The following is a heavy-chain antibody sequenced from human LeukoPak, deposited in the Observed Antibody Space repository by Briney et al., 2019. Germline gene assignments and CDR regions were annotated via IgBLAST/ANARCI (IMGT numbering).Heavy chain of an antibody. Sequence: GGSLRLSCAASGFTFSSYAMSWVRQAPGKGLEWVSYISSSSSTIYYADSVKGRFTISRDNSKNTLYLQMNSLRAEDTAVYYCARARNVRGVIDAFDIWGQGAMVTVSS. D-gene: IGHD3-10*01. V-gene: IGHV3-48*01. J-gene: IGHJ3*02. CDR1: GFTFSSYA. CDR2: ISSSSSTI. CDR3: ARARNVRGVIDAFDI.